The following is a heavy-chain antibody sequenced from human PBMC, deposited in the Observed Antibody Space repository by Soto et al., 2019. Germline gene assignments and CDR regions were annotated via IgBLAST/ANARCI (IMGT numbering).Heavy chain of an antibody. V-gene: IGHV1-18*04. D-gene: IGHD3-22*01. CDR1: GYTFTDHY. J-gene: IGHJ5*02. Sequence: ASVKVSCKTSGYTFTDHYIHWVRQAPGQGLEWMGWISAYNGNTNYAQKLQGRVTMTTDTSTSTAYMELRSLRSDDTAVYYCARVPDRSRSARWFDTWGQGTLVTVSA. CDR2: ISAYNGNT. CDR3: ARVPDRSRSARWFDT.